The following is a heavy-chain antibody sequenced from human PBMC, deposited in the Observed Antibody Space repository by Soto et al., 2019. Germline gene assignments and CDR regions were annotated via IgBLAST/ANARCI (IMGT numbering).Heavy chain of an antibody. Sequence: GGSLRLSCAASEFTFSSYGMHWVRQAPGKGLERVSAISGSGGSTYYADSVKGRFTISRDNSKNTLYLQMNSLRAEDTAVYYCAKYDRYYYDSSGYPGPWGQGTQVTVSS. CDR3: AKYDRYYYDSSGYPGP. CDR2: ISGSGGST. D-gene: IGHD3-22*01. V-gene: IGHV3-23*01. CDR1: EFTFSSYG. J-gene: IGHJ5*02.